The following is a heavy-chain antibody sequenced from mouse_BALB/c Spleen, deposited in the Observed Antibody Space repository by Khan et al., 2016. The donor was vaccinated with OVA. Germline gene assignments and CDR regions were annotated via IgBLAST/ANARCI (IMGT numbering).Heavy chain of an antibody. CDR2: IYPGSGST. D-gene: IGHD1-1*01. J-gene: IGHJ2*01. Sequence: QVQLQQSGPVLVKPGASVKMSCKASGYTFTDYIINWVRQRTGQGLEWIGQIYPGSGSTYYNEKFKGKATLTADNSSNTAYMQLRSLTSEDPAVYFCTRSGYGSLGYWGQGTPLTVSA. CDR1: GYTFTDYI. V-gene: IGHV1-77*01. CDR3: TRSGYGSLGY.